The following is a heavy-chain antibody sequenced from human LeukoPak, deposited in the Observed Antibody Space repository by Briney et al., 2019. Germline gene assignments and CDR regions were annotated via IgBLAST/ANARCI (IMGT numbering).Heavy chain of an antibody. D-gene: IGHD3-22*01. CDR1: GFTFSDYY. V-gene: IGHV3-11*04. J-gene: IGHJ4*02. CDR3: ARVVSENSGYQGY. Sequence: PGGSLRLSCAASGFTFSDYYVSWIRQSPGNGLEWVSYISTSGSTIYYADSVKGRFTVSRDNAKNSLFLQMNSLRAEDTAVYYCARVVSENSGYQGYWGQGTLVTVSS. CDR2: ISTSGSTI.